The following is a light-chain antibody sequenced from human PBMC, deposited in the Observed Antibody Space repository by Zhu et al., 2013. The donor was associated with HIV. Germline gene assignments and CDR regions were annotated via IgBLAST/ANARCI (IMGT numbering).Light chain of an antibody. J-gene: IGKJ4*01. Sequence: EIVMTQSPATLSVSPGERASLSCRASQNIGYNLAWYQQKPGQAPKLLMYGASTRAAGIPARFSGSGSVRDFTLTITGLEPEDFAVYYCQQYGSSPLTFGGGTTMEI. CDR2: GAS. V-gene: IGKV3D-15*01. CDR3: QQYGSSPLT. CDR1: QNIGYN.